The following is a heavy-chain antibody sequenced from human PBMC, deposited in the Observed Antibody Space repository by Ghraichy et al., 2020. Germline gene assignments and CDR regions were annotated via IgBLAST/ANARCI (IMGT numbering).Heavy chain of an antibody. CDR2: IYYSGST. Sequence: ESLNISCTVSGGSISSYYWSWIRQPPGKGLEWIGYIYYSGSTNYNPSLKSRVTISVDTSKNQFSLKLSSVTAADTAVYYCARAPQDSDYGDYGYYYYYYMDVWGKGTTVTVSS. V-gene: IGHV4-59*01. CDR1: GGSISSYY. CDR3: ARAPQDSDYGDYGYYYYYYMDV. D-gene: IGHD4-17*01. J-gene: IGHJ6*03.